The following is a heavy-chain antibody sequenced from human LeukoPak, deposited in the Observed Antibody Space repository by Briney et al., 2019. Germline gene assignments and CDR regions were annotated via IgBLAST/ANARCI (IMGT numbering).Heavy chain of an antibody. J-gene: IGHJ1*01. CDR1: GYTFTNYG. Sequence: ASVKVSCKASGYTFTNYGISWVRQAPGQGLEWMGWISAYNGNTNYAQKLQGRVTMTTDTSTSTAYMELRSLRSDDTAVYYCARDYYDSSGYAVYFQHWGQGTLVTVSS. CDR3: ARDYYDSSGYAVYFQH. CDR2: ISAYNGNT. V-gene: IGHV1-18*01. D-gene: IGHD3-22*01.